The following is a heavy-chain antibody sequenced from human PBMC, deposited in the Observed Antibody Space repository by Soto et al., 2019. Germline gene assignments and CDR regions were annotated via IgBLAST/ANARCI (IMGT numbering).Heavy chain of an antibody. Sequence: PSETLSLTCAVYGGSFSGYYWSWIRQPPGKGLEWIGEINHSGSTNYNPSLKSRVTISVDTSKNQFSLKLSSVTAADTAVYYCARETYGDYVGYFDPWGQGTLVT. D-gene: IGHD4-17*01. V-gene: IGHV4-34*01. CDR1: GGSFSGYY. CDR2: INHSGST. J-gene: IGHJ5*02. CDR3: ARETYGDYVGYFDP.